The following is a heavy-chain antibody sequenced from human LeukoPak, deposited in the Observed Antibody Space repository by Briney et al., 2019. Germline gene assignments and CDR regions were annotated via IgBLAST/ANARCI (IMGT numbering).Heavy chain of an antibody. CDR3: VRDLGVSVRCGGRSCDRGF. V-gene: IGHV1-2*02. CDR1: GYKFSDYY. D-gene: IGHD2-21*01. Sequence: GASVKVSCKASGYKFSDYYIHWVRQAPGQGPEWMGWINPDSGGTKYPQNFQGRVTMTRDTSITTAYMELISLRFDDTAVYYCVRDLGVSVRCGGRSCDRGFWGQGTLVTVSS. CDR2: INPDSGGT. J-gene: IGHJ4*02.